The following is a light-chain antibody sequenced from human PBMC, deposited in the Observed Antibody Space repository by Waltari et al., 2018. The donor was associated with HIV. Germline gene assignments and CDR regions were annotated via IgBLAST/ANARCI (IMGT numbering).Light chain of an antibody. V-gene: IGLV1-44*01. CDR2: NNN. J-gene: IGLJ2*01. CDR3: AAWDDSLNGHVL. CDR1: SSNIGSNP. Sequence: QSVLTQPPSASGTPGQRVTFSCSGSSSNIGSNPVDWYQKLPGTAPRHLIYNNNQRPSGVPDRFSGSKSGTSASLAISGLQSEDEADYYCAAWDDSLNGHVLFGGGTKLTVL.